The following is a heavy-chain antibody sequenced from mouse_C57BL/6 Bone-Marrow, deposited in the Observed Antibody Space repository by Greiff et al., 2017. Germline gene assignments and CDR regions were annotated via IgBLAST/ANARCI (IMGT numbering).Heavy chain of an antibody. D-gene: IGHD2-14*01. V-gene: IGHV1-18*01. Sequence: VQLQQSGPELVKPGASVKISCKTSGYTFTEYTMHWVKQSHGKSLEWIGGINPNNGFTTYNQKFKVKATLTVDKSSTTAYMELRSLTSEDSAVYYCARIGPYCRYGGWFAYWGQGTLVTVSA. CDR2: INPNNGFT. J-gene: IGHJ3*01. CDR3: ARIGPYCRYGGWFAY. CDR1: GYTFTEYT.